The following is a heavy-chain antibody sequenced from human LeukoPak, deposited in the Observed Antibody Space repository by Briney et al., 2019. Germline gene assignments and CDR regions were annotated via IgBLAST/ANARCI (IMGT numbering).Heavy chain of an antibody. CDR1: GYTLTELS. J-gene: IGHJ4*02. V-gene: IGHV1-2*02. CDR2: INPNSGDT. CDR3: ARLSSSTRHIDY. D-gene: IGHD6-6*01. Sequence: ASVKVSCKVSGYTLTELSMHWVRQAPGQGLEWMGWINPNSGDTNFPQKFQGRVTMTRDTSISTAYMDLSRLRSDDTAVYYCARLSSSTRHIDYWGQGTLVTVSS.